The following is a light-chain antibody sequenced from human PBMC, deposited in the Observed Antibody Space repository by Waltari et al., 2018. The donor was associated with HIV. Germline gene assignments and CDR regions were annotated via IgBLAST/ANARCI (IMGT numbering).Light chain of an antibody. CDR3: STHTSIRTYV. CDR1: SSDVGNS. V-gene: IGLV2-14*01. Sequence: QSALTQPASVSGSPGQSITISCTGTSSDVGNSVSWYQQHPGKAPKLMIYEVSNRPSGVSNRFSGSKFGNTASLTISGLQAEDEADYYCSTHTSIRTYVFGSGTRVTV. J-gene: IGLJ1*01. CDR2: EVS.